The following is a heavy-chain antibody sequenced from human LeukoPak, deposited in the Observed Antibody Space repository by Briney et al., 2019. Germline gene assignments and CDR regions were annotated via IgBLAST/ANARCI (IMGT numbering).Heavy chain of an antibody. Sequence: PGGSLRLSCAASGFTFSSYAMSWVRQAPGKGLEWVANIKQDGSKKNYVDSVKGRFTISRDNAKNSLYLQMNSLRVEDTAVYYCARFISLGGWGQGAPVTVSS. CDR1: GFTFSSYA. CDR2: IKQDGSKK. CDR3: ARFISLGG. J-gene: IGHJ4*02. D-gene: IGHD3-10*01. V-gene: IGHV3-7*01.